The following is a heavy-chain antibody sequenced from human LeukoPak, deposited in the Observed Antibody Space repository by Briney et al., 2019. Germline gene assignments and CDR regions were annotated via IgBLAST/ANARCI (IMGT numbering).Heavy chain of an antibody. D-gene: IGHD4-17*01. V-gene: IGHV3-9*01. CDR2: ISWNSGSI. CDR1: GFTFDDYA. Sequence: PGGSLRLSCAASGFTFDDYAMHWVRQAPGKGLEWVSGISWNSGSIGYADSVKGRFTISRDNAKNSLYLQMNSLRAEDTALYYCAKDIDYGDYLDAFDIWGQGTMVTVSS. J-gene: IGHJ3*02. CDR3: AKDIDYGDYLDAFDI.